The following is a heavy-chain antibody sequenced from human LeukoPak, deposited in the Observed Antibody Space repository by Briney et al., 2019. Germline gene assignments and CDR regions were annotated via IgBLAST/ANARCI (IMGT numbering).Heavy chain of an antibody. CDR2: ISYRGST. J-gene: IGHJ4*02. CDR1: GDXISSGGYF. Sequence: SQTLSLTCTVSGDXISSGGYFWTWIRQHPGKGLEWIGYISYRGSTDYNPSLKSRVTISLDTSKNQFSLKLNSVTAADTALYYCATTDGYGHQEFDNWGQGTLVTVSS. CDR3: ATTDGYGHQEFDN. V-gene: IGHV4-31*03. D-gene: IGHD2-21*02.